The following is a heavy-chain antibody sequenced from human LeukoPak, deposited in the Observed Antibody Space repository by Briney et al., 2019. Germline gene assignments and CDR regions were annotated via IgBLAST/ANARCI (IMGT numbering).Heavy chain of an antibody. V-gene: IGHV4-30-4*08. CDR2: IYYSGST. CDR1: GFTFSSYS. J-gene: IGHJ6*02. D-gene: IGHD2-2*01. CDR3: AKGLGYCSSTSCYGYYYGMDV. Sequence: LRLSCAASGFTFSSYSMNWIRQPPGKGLEWIGYIYYSGSTYYNPSLKSRVTISVDTSKNQFSLKLSSVTAADTAVYYCAKGLGYCSSTSCYGYYYGMDVWGQGTTVTVSS.